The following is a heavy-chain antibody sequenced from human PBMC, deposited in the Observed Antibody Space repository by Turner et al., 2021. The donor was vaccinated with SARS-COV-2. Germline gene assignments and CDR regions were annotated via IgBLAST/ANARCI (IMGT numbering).Heavy chain of an antibody. CDR1: GFTFSSYA. V-gene: IGHV3-23*01. J-gene: IGHJ5*02. CDR3: ATDLKGGRGP. Sequence: EVQLLESGGGLIQPGGSLRLSCAASGFTFSSYAMSWVRQAPGKGLEWVSAISSSGGSTYYADSVKGRFTISRDNSKNTLYLQMNSLRAEDTAVYYCATDLKGGRGPWGQGTLVTVSS. CDR2: ISSSGGST. D-gene: IGHD1-26*01.